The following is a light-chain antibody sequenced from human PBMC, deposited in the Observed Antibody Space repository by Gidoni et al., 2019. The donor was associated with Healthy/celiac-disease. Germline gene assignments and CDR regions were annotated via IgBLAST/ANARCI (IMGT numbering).Light chain of an antibody. CDR2: GAS. CDR3: QQYNNWPAYT. Sequence: EIVMTQSPATLSVSPGERATPSCRASQSVSSNLAWYQQKPGQAPRLLIYGASTRATGIPARFSGGGSGTEFTLTISSLQSEDFAVYYCQQYNNWPAYTFGQGTKLEIK. J-gene: IGKJ2*01. V-gene: IGKV3-15*01. CDR1: QSVSSN.